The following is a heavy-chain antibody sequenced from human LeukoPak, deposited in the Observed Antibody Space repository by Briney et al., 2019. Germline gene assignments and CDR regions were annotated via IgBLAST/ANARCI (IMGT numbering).Heavy chain of an antibody. J-gene: IGHJ4*02. CDR1: GGTFSSYA. D-gene: IGHD6-6*01. CDR3: ALEEYSSSSIYRNYFDY. Sequence: ASVKVSCKASGGTFSSYAISWVRQAPGQGLEWMGGIIPIFGTANYAQKFQGRVTITTDESTSTAYMELSSLKSEDTAVYYCALEEYSSSSIYRNYFDYWGQGTLVTVSS. CDR2: IIPIFGTA. V-gene: IGHV1-69*05.